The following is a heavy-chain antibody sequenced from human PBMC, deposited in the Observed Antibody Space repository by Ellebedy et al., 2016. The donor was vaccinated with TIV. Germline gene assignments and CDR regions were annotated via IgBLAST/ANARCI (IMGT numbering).Heavy chain of an antibody. V-gene: IGHV4-59*08. CDR1: GGSISSYY. D-gene: IGHD2-2*01. CDR2: IYDSGST. Sequence: MPSETLSLTCTVSGGSISSYYWSWIRQPPGKGLEWIGHIYDSGSTNYNSSLRSRVTISVDTSMNQFSLTLSAVTAADTAVYYCARSYCTSARCYANNYFDPWGQGTLVTVSS. J-gene: IGHJ5*02. CDR3: ARSYCTSARCYANNYFDP.